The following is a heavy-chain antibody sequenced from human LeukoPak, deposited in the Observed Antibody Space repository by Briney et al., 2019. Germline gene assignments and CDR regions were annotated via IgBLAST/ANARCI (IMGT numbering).Heavy chain of an antibody. CDR1: GFTFSDYY. Sequence: GGSLRLSCAASGFTFSDYYMSWIRPAPGKGLEWVSYISSSGSTIYYADSVKGRFTISRDNAKNSLYLQMNSLRAEDTAVYYCARSGLIAARTVGTFDYWGQGTLVTVSS. CDR3: ARSGLIAARTVGTFDY. V-gene: IGHV3-11*01. CDR2: ISSSGSTI. J-gene: IGHJ4*02. D-gene: IGHD6-6*01.